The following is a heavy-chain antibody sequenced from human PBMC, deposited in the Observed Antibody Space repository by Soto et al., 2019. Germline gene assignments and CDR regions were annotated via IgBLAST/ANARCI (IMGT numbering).Heavy chain of an antibody. CDR3: VSRVRPRGD. CDR1: GFTFSTYA. J-gene: IGHJ4*02. Sequence: EVQLLESGGGLVQPGGSLRLSCAASGFTFSTYAMSWVRQAPGKGLEWVSVISGSGGNTYYADSVKGRFTISRDNSNNPLYLQMNSVRAEHTAVYYCVSRVRPRGDGGQGTLVPVSS. CDR2: ISGSGGNT. D-gene: IGHD3-16*01. V-gene: IGHV3-23*01.